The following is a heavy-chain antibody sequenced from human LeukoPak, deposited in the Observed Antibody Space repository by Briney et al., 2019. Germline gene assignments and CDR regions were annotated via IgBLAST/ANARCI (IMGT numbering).Heavy chain of an antibody. Sequence: SETLSLTCAVSGYSISSGYYWGWIWQPPGKGLEWIGSIYHSGSTYYNPSLKSRVTISVDTSKNQFSLKLSSVTAADTAVYYCARRASSIAARRLDYWGQGTLVTVSS. CDR3: ARRASSIAARRLDY. CDR1: GYSISSGYY. V-gene: IGHV4-38-2*01. J-gene: IGHJ4*02. CDR2: IYHSGST. D-gene: IGHD6-6*01.